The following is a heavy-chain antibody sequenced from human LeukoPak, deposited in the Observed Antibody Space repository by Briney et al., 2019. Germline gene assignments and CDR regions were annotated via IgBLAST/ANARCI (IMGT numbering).Heavy chain of an antibody. CDR2: INPNSGGT. CDR3: ARVKSDPYSSLDY. CDR1: GGTLSSYA. J-gene: IGHJ4*02. D-gene: IGHD6-13*01. V-gene: IGHV1-2*02. Sequence: ASVKVSCKASGGTLSSYAISWVRQAPGQGLEWMGWINPNSGGTNYAQKFQGRVTMTRDTSISTAYMELSRLRSDDTAVYYCARVKSDPYSSLDYWGQGTLVTVSS.